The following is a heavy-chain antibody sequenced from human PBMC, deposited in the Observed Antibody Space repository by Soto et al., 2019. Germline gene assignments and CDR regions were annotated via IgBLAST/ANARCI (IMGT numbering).Heavy chain of an antibody. CDR2: ISSNSAYI. D-gene: IGHD6-13*01. V-gene: IGHV3-21*02. CDR3: TRDASRDSSARGWFDP. Sequence: EVQLVESGGGLVKPGGSLRLSCAASGFTFRSFTMNWVRQAPGKGLEWVSTISSNSAYIYYTDALRGRFTISSDNAKNSLHLKMNSLRAEDTAVYYCTRDASRDSSARGWFDPWGPGTLVTVSS. CDR1: GFTFRSFT. J-gene: IGHJ5*02.